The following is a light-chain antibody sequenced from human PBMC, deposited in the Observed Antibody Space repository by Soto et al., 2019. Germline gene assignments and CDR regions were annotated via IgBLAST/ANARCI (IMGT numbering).Light chain of an antibody. J-gene: IGKJ4*01. CDR1: QSVSSY. CDR2: DAS. Sequence: EIVLTQSPATLSLSPGERATLSCRAGQSVSSYLAWYQQKPGQAPRLLIYDASNRATGIPARFSGSGSGTDFTLTISSREPEDFAVYYCQQRSNWPLTFGGGTKVEIK. V-gene: IGKV3-11*01. CDR3: QQRSNWPLT.